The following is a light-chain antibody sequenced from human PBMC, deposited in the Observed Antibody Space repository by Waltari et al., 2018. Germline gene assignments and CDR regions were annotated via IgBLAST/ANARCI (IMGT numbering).Light chain of an antibody. Sequence: PGGTVTLTCGSSTGAVTSGHYPYWFQQKPGQAPWTLIYDTNKKHSWTPARFSGSLLGGEAALTLSGARPEDETEYFCLLYYSGVRVFGGGTKLTVL. V-gene: IGLV7-46*01. CDR1: TGAVTSGHY. CDR3: LLYYSGVRV. J-gene: IGLJ3*02. CDR2: DTN.